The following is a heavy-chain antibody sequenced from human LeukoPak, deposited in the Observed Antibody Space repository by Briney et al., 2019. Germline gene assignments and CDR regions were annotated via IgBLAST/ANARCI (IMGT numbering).Heavy chain of an antibody. J-gene: IGHJ3*02. CDR3: ARRGAVADAFDI. CDR1: RFTFSTYA. V-gene: IGHV3-23*01. D-gene: IGHD4-23*01. CDR2: ISGSGGST. Sequence: TGGSLRLSCAASRFTFSTYAMSWVRQAPGKGLEWVSTISGSGGSTYYADSVKGRFTISRDNAKNTLYLQMNSLRAEDTAVYYCARRGAVADAFDIWGQGTMVTVSS.